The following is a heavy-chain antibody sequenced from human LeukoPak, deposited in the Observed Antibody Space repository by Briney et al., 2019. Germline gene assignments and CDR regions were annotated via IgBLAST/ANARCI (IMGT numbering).Heavy chain of an antibody. V-gene: IGHV3-30*04. D-gene: IGHD5-12*01. CDR2: ISYDGSNK. CDR3: ARDGNSGYDSDYYYGMDV. J-gene: IGHJ6*04. CDR1: GFTFSSYA. Sequence: GRSLRLSCAASGFTFSSYAMHWVRQAPGKGLEWVAVISYDGSNKYYADSVKGRFTISRDNSKDTLYLQMNSLRPEDTAVYYCARDGNSGYDSDYYYGMDVWGKGTSVTVSS.